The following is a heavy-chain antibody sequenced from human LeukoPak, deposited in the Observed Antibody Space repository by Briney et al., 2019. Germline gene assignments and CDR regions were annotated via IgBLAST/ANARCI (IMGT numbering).Heavy chain of an antibody. CDR2: ISGSGGST. J-gene: IGHJ4*02. Sequence: GGSLRLSCAASGFTSSSYAMSWVRQAPGKGLEWVSAISGSGGSTYYADSVKGRFTISRDNSKNTLYLQMNSLRAEDTAVYYCAKESHPDIIAVEVLDYWGQGTLVTVSS. CDR1: GFTSSSYA. D-gene: IGHD6-19*01. CDR3: AKESHPDIIAVEVLDY. V-gene: IGHV3-23*01.